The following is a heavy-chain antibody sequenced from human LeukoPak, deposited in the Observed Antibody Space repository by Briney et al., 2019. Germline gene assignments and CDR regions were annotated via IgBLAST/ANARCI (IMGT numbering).Heavy chain of an antibody. CDR1: GYSFTNYW. D-gene: IGHD3-22*01. Sequence: GESLKISCKGSGYSFTNYWIGWVRQMPGKGLEWMGIIYPGDSNTKYSPSFQGQVTISADKSISTAYLQWSSLKASDTAMFYCARLVYSSGYYDAFDIWGQGTMVTVSS. J-gene: IGHJ3*02. CDR2: IYPGDSNT. CDR3: ARLVYSSGYYDAFDI. V-gene: IGHV5-51*01.